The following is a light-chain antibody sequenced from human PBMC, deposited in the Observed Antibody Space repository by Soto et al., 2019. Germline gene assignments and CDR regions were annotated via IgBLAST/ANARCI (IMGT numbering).Light chain of an antibody. J-gene: IGLJ3*02. Sequence: SYELTQPPSVSVAPGTTASVACGGSNIGSKSVHWYQKKSGQAPVLVMYYDSDRPSGIPERFSGSNTGNTATLTISRVDAGDEADYYCQVWNISSGHVVFGGGTKVTVL. V-gene: IGLV3-21*01. CDR3: QVWNISSGHVV. CDR2: YDS. CDR1: NIGSKS.